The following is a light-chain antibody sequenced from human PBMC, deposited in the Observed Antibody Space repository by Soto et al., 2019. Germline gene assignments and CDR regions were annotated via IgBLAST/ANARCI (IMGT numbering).Light chain of an antibody. CDR1: SSNIGNNY. CDR2: DND. CDR3: GTWDSSLRVVV. Sequence: QSVLTQPPSVSAAPGQKVTISCSGSSSNIGNNYVSWYQQLPGTAPKLLIYDNDKRPSGIPGRFYGSRSDTSATLGITGLQTGDEGDYYCGTWDSSLRVVVFGGGTKLTVL. V-gene: IGLV1-51*01. J-gene: IGLJ2*01.